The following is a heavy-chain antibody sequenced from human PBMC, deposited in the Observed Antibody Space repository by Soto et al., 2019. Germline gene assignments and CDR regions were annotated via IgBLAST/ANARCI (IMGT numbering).Heavy chain of an antibody. J-gene: IGHJ4*02. CDR2: IIPIFGTA. V-gene: IGHV1-69*01. Sequence: QVQLVQSGAEVKKPASSVKVSCKASGGTFSSDAISWVRQAPGQGLEWMGGIIPIFGTANYAQKCQGRVTITADESTSTAYMELSSLRSEDTAVYYCARFMVRGVFNYFDYWGQGTLVTVSS. D-gene: IGHD3-10*01. CDR1: GGTFSSDA. CDR3: ARFMVRGVFNYFDY.